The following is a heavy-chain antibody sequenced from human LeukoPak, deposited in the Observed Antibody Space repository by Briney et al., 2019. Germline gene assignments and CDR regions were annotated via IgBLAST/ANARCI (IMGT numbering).Heavy chain of an antibody. CDR1: GASIGSSSYY. V-gene: IGHV4-39*01. J-gene: IGHJ4*02. CDR3: AAENGNFWIGYHYFED. Sequence: PSETLSLTCTVSGASIGSSSYYSGWIRQAPGKGLEWIGTIYFDGNTFSNPSLKSRVTLSLDMSKTQFSLRLASVTAADTAIYYCAAENGNFWIGYHYFEDWGQGSLVSVSS. D-gene: IGHD3-3*01. CDR2: IYFDGNT.